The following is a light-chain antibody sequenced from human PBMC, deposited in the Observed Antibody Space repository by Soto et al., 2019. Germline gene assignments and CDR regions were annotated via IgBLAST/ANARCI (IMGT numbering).Light chain of an antibody. CDR1: QDISGH. V-gene: IGKV1-27*01. J-gene: IGKJ1*01. CDR2: EAS. Sequence: DIRVTQSPSSLSASVGDRVTITCRASQDISGHLAWYQQKPGKVPKLLIYEASTLHSGVPSRFSAGGSGTDFTLTISSLQPEDVATYYCQKYNGTPRTFGQGTKVELK. CDR3: QKYNGTPRT.